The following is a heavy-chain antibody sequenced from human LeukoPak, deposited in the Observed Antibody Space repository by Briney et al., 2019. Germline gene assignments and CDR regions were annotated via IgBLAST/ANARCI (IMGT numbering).Heavy chain of an antibody. D-gene: IGHD3-10*01. Sequence: SETLSLTCTVSGGSISSYYWSWIRQPPGKGLEWIGYIYYSGSTNYNPPLKSRVTISVDTSKNQFSLKLSSVTAADTAVYYCARSHYGSGPFDYWGQGTLVTVSS. CDR3: ARSHYGSGPFDY. V-gene: IGHV4-59*01. CDR2: IYYSGST. CDR1: GGSISSYY. J-gene: IGHJ4*02.